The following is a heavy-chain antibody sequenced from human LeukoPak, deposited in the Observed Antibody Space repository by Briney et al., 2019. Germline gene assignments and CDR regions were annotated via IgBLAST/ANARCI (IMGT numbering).Heavy chain of an antibody. CDR3: ARVYWGFPDYWYFDL. CDR1: GGTFSSYA. J-gene: IGHJ2*01. Sequence: ASVKVSCKASGGTFSSYAFSWVRQAPGQGLQWMGGIIPIFGTASYAQKFQGRVTLTADESTRTAYMELSSLRSDDTAVYYCARVYWGFPDYWYFDLWGRGTLVTVSS. V-gene: IGHV1-69*01. D-gene: IGHD3-16*01. CDR2: IIPIFGTA.